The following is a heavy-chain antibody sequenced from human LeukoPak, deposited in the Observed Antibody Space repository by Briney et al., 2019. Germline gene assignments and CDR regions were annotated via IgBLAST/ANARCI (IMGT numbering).Heavy chain of an antibody. V-gene: IGHV4-34*01. J-gene: IGHJ3*02. CDR2: INHSGST. Sequence: SETLSLTCAVYGGSFSGYYWSWLHQPPGKGLEWIGEINHSGSTNYNPSLKSRVTISVDTSKNQFSLKLSSVTAADTAVYYCARGAIYYDSSGYYYPDAFDIWGQGTMVTVSS. CDR1: GGSFSGYY. D-gene: IGHD3-22*01. CDR3: ARGAIYYDSSGYYYPDAFDI.